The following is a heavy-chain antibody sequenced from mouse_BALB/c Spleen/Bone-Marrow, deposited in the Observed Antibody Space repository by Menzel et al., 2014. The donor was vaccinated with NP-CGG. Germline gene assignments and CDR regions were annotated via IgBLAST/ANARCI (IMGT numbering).Heavy chain of an antibody. CDR3: ANYYYGSSRFAY. Sequence: VQLQQSGAELVKPGASVKLSCTASGFNIKDTYMHWVKQRPEQGLEWIGRIDPANGNTKYDPKFQGKATITADTSSNTGYLQLSSLTSEDTAVYYCANYYYGSSRFAYWGQGTLVTVSA. J-gene: IGHJ3*01. CDR2: IDPANGNT. V-gene: IGHV14-3*02. D-gene: IGHD1-1*01. CDR1: GFNIKDTY.